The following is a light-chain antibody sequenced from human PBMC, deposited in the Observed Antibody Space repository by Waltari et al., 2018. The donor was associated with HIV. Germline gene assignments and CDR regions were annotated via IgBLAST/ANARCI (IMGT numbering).Light chain of an antibody. CDR2: DNN. J-gene: IGLJ3*02. CDR3: GTWYRSLSAAV. CDR1: TSNIGNDY. V-gene: IGLV1-51*01. Sequence: QSVLTQPPSVSAAPGQKVTISCSGSTSNIGNDYVSWYQHVPGAAPRLLIYDNNKRPSGIPDRFSGSRSGTSATLGITGLQTGDEAHYYCGTWYRSLSAAVFGGGTKLTVL.